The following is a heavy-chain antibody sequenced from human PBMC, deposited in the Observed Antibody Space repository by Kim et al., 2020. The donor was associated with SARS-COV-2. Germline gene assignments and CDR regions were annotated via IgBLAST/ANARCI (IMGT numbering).Heavy chain of an antibody. V-gene: IGHV4-34*01. Sequence: SETLSLTCGVYGGSFSGYYWSWIRQPPGKGLEWIGEINHSGSTNYNPSLKSRATISVDTSKNQFSLKLSSVTAADTAVYYYATSQGYFIDFWGQGTLVTVSS. CDR2: INHSGST. CDR3: ATSQGYFIDF. CDR1: GGSFSGYY. J-gene: IGHJ4*02. D-gene: IGHD5-18*01.